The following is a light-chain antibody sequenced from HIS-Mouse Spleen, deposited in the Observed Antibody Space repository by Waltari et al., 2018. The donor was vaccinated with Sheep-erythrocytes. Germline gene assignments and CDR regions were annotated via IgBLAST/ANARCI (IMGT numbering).Light chain of an antibody. CDR2: GAS. J-gene: IGKJ1*01. CDR1: QSVSSSY. V-gene: IGKV3-20*01. CDR3: QQYGSSPWT. Sequence: TLSLSPGERATLSCRASQSVSSSYLAWYQQKPCQAPRLLIYGASSRATGIPDRFSGSGSGTDFTLTISRLEPEDFAVYYCQQYGSSPWTFGQGTKVEIK.